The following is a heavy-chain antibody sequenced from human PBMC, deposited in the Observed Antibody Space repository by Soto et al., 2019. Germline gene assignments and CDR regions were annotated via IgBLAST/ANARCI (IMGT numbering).Heavy chain of an antibody. D-gene: IGHD4-17*01. CDR1: GGSISSYY. CDR2: IYYSGST. CDR3: ARDNNYGDYNWFDP. V-gene: IGHV4-59*01. Sequence: ETLSLTCTVSGGSISSYYWSWIRQPPGKGLEWIGYIYYSGSTNYNPSLKSRVTISVDTSKNQFSLKLSSVTAADTAVYYCARDNNYGDYNWFDPWGQGTLVTVS. J-gene: IGHJ5*02.